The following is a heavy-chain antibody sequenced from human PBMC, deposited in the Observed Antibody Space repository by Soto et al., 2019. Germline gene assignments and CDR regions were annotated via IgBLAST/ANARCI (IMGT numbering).Heavy chain of an antibody. D-gene: IGHD5-12*01. CDR2: INPNSGGT. V-gene: IGHV1-2*04. J-gene: IGHJ6*04. CDR1: GYTFTGYY. Sequence: ASVKVSCKASGYTFTGYYMHWVRQAPGQGLEWMGWINPNSGGTNYAQKFQGWVTMTRDTSISTAYMELSRLRSDDTAVYYCARDREVRVEMATIFTRYYYGMDVRGEGTTVTVSS. CDR3: ARDREVRVEMATIFTRYYYGMDV.